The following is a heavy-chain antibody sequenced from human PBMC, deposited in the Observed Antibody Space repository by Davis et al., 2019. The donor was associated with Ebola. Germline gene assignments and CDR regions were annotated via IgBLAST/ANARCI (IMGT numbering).Heavy chain of an antibody. CDR1: GFTFRTYN. CDR2: ISGLSNYI. D-gene: IGHD6-25*01. Sequence: PGGSLRLSCTASGFTFRTYNINWVRQSPGKGLEWVSSISGLSNYISYADSVKGRFTISRDNAKNSVSLQMNSLRVEDTAVYFCARDFYDDSGYSLKYFDIWGQGTLVTVSS. V-gene: IGHV3-21*01. J-gene: IGHJ4*02. CDR3: ARDFYDDSGYSLKYFDI.